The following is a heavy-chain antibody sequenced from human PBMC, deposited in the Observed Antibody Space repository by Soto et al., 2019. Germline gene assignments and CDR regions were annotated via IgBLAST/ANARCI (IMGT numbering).Heavy chain of an antibody. J-gene: IGHJ3*02. CDR1: GYTFTHYD. D-gene: IGHD6-6*01. V-gene: IGHV1-69*05. Sequence: SVKVSCKASGYTFTHYDINWVRQATGQGLEWMGGIIPNFGTASYAQKFQDRVTITTDESTSTAYMELSSLRSEDTAVYYCARVINSSSSVSDAFDIWGQGTMVTVSS. CDR2: IIPNFGTA. CDR3: ARVINSSSSVSDAFDI.